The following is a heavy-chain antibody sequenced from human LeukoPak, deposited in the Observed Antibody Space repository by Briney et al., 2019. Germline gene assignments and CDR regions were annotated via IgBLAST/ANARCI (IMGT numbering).Heavy chain of an antibody. CDR3: ARLSANWFEP. CDR2: VYISGSP. CDR1: GASVSTYS. Sequence: SGTLSLTCAVSGASVSTYSWRWIRQPPGKGLEWVCRVYISGSPIYNHSLKGRVTTSVDTSKNQSYLKLTYVTAADTALYYCARLSANWFEPRGERTLITVSS. V-gene: IGHV4-4*07. J-gene: IGHJ5*02.